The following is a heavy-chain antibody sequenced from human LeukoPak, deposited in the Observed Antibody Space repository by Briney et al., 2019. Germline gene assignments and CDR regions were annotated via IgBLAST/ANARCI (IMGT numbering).Heavy chain of an antibody. CDR2: ISGSGGST. V-gene: IGHV3-23*01. Sequence: GGSLRLSCAASGFTFSSYGMSWVRQAPGKGLEWVSAISGSGGSTYYADSVKGRFTISRDNSKNTLYLQMYSLRAEDTAVYYCARDQRYCTTTSCSFDYWGQGTLVTVSS. J-gene: IGHJ4*02. CDR1: GFTFSSYG. D-gene: IGHD2-2*01. CDR3: ARDQRYCTTTSCSFDY.